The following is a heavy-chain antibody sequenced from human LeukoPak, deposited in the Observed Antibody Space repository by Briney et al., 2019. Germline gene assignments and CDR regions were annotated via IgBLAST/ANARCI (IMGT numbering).Heavy chain of an antibody. D-gene: IGHD6-13*01. CDR3: ASWYFGPKY. V-gene: IGHV3-7*05. J-gene: IGHJ4*02. CDR1: GFTFSRST. Sequence: GGSLRLSCAVSGFTFSRSTTTWVRRAPGKGLEWVANIKQDGSETYYVDSVKGRFTISRDNAKNSLYLQMNSLRAEDTAVYYCASWYFGPKYWGQGTLVTVSS. CDR2: IKQDGSET.